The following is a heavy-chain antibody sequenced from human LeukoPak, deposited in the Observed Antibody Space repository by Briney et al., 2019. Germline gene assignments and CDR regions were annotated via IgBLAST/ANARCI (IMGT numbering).Heavy chain of an antibody. CDR3: ARDQKNYYDSSGLTSPLDY. V-gene: IGHV3-33*01. D-gene: IGHD3-22*01. CDR2: IWYDGSNK. Sequence: GGSLRLSCAASGFTFSSYGMDWVRQAPGKGLEWVAVIWYDGSNKYYADSVKGRFTISRDNSKNTLYLQMNSLRAEDTAVYYCARDQKNYYDSSGLTSPLDYWGQGTLVTVSS. CDR1: GFTFSSYG. J-gene: IGHJ4*02.